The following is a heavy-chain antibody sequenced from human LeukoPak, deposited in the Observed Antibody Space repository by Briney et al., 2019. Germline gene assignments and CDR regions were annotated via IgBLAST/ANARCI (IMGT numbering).Heavy chain of an antibody. D-gene: IGHD3-10*01. CDR2: ISNSGGST. V-gene: IGHV3-23*01. CDR3: ARDFGISGN. Sequence: PGGSLRLSCAASGFSFSNYGMSWVRQAPGKGLEWVSSISNSGGSTYYADSVKGRFTISRDNSKNTLYLQMNSLRAEDTAVYYCARDFGISGNWGQGTLVTVSS. J-gene: IGHJ4*02. CDR1: GFSFSNYG.